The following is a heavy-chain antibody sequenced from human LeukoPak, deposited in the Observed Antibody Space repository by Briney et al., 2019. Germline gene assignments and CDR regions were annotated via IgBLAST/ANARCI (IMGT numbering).Heavy chain of an antibody. CDR1: GFTFSNYN. Sequence: GGSLRLSCAASGFTFSNYNMNWVRQAPGKGLEWVSSISSSSTYIYYAETVKGRFTISRDNAKNSLYLQMNSLRAEDTAVYYCARELNGYSYGYDWFDPWGQGTLVTVSS. CDR2: ISSSSTYI. V-gene: IGHV3-21*01. D-gene: IGHD5-18*01. J-gene: IGHJ5*02. CDR3: ARELNGYSYGYDWFDP.